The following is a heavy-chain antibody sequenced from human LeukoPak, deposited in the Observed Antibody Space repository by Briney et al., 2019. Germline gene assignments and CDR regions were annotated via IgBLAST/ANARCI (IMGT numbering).Heavy chain of an antibody. CDR3: ATQTRYDYWTGYSEWLLNWFDP. Sequence: PSETLSLTCTVSGGSISSSSYYWGWIRQPPGKGLEWIGGIYYSGSTYYNPSLKSRVTISVDTSKNQFSLKLSSVTAADTAVDFSATQTRYDYWTGYSEWLLNWFDPWGQGTLVTVSS. D-gene: IGHD3-3*01. V-gene: IGHV4-39*01. CDR1: GGSISSSSYY. CDR2: IYYSGST. J-gene: IGHJ5*02.